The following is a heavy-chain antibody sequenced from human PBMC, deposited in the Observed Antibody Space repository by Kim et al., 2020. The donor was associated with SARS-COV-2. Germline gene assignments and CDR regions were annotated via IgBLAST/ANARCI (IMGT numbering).Heavy chain of an antibody. Sequence: GGSLRLSCAASGFTFSSYSMNWVRQAPGKGLEWVSSISSSSSYIYYADSVKGRFTISRDNAKNSLYLQMNSLRAEDTAVYYCARWSWLLNDYGDYYYYYYGMDVWGQGTTVTVSS. CDR2: ISSSSSYI. J-gene: IGHJ6*02. V-gene: IGHV3-21*01. CDR3: ARWSWLLNDYGDYYYYYYGMDV. D-gene: IGHD4-17*01. CDR1: GFTFSSYS.